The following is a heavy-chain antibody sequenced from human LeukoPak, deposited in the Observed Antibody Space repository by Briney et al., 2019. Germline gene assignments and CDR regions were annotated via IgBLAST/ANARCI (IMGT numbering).Heavy chain of an antibody. CDR3: ARGGVRYFDWLLPHFDY. Sequence: ASVKVSCKASGYTFTGYYMHWVRQAPGQGLEWMGWINPNSGGTNYAQKLQGRVTMTTDTSTSTAYMELRSLRSDDTAVYYCARGGVRYFDWLLPHFDYWGQGTLVTVSS. J-gene: IGHJ4*02. CDR1: GYTFTGYY. V-gene: IGHV1-2*02. CDR2: INPNSGGT. D-gene: IGHD3-9*01.